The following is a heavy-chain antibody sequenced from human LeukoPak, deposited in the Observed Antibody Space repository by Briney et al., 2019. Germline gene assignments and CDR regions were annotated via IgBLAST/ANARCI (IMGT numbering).Heavy chain of an antibody. D-gene: IGHD3-10*01. CDR3: TRLRGEKASGDY. CDR1: GFTFSGSA. Sequence: GGSLKLSCAASGFTFSGSAMHWVRQASGKGLEWVGRIRSKTNNYATEYAVSVKGRFTISRDDSKNTVYLQMNSLKTEDTAVYYCTRLRGEKASGDYWGQGTLVTVSS. V-gene: IGHV3-73*01. J-gene: IGHJ4*02. CDR2: IRSKTNNYAT.